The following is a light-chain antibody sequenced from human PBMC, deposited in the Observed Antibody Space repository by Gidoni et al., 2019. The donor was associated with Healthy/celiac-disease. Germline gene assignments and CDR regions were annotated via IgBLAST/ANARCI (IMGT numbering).Light chain of an antibody. J-gene: IGKJ4*01. CDR2: DAS. CDR1: QSASTY. CDR3: QQRSNWLT. Sequence: EIVLTQSPATLSLSPGERATLSCRASQSASTYLAWYQQKPGQAPRLLIYDASNRATGIPARFSGSGSGTDFTLTISSLEPEDFAVYYCQQRSNWLTFGGGTKVEIK. V-gene: IGKV3-11*01.